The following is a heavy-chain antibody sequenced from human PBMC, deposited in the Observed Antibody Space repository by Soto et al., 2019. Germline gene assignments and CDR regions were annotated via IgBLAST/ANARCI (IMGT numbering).Heavy chain of an antibody. CDR2: ISAYNGNT. J-gene: IGHJ6*03. CDR1: GYTFTSYG. V-gene: IGHV1-18*01. Sequence: GASVKVSCKASGYTFTSYGISWVRQAPGQGLEWMGWISAYNGNTNYAQKLQGRVTMTTDTSTSTAYMELRSLRSDDTAVYYCARVTDCSGGSCNSYYYYMDVWGKGTTVIVSS. D-gene: IGHD2-15*01. CDR3: ARVTDCSGGSCNSYYYYMDV.